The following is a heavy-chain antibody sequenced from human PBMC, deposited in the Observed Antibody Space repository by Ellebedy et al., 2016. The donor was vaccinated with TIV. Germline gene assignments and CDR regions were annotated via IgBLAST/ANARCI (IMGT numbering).Heavy chain of an antibody. Sequence: PGGSLRLSCAAYGFSFSNYWMTWVRQATGKGMEWVANINQDGSEEQYVDSVKGRFTISRDNAKNSLYLQMSSLRAEDTAVYYCARDPAGRTWGAFDPWGQGTMATVSS. CDR1: GFSFSNYW. D-gene: IGHD1-26*01. V-gene: IGHV3-7*03. J-gene: IGHJ3*01. CDR2: INQDGSEE. CDR3: ARDPAGRTWGAFDP.